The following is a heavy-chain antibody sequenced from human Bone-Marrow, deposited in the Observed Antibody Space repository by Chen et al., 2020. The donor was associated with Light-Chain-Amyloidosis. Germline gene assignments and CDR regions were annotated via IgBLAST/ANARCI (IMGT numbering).Heavy chain of an antibody. J-gene: IGHJ4*02. D-gene: IGHD3-10*01. CDR2: ISYDGSRV. V-gene: IGHV3-30*03. CDR3: ARERDGRGLDY. Sequence: VESGGGVVQPGRSLRLSCAASGFTFSSYAMYWVRQAPGKGLEWLAFISYDGSRVSYAGSLKGRFTISRGQSKRKLYLQMSSLGPEDTALYYCARERDGRGLDYWGQGTLVSVST. CDR1: GFTFSSYA.